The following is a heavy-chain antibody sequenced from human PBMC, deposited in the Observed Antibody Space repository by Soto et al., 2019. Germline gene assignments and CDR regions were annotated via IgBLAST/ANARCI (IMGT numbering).Heavy chain of an antibody. CDR1: GYTLTELS. V-gene: IGHV1-24*01. J-gene: IGHJ6*03. CDR2: FDPEDGET. CDR3: ATRTPRGDIVVVPAHLDHPFEYYYYMDV. D-gene: IGHD2-2*01. Sequence: GASVKVSCKVSGYTLTELSMHWARQAPGKGLEWMGGFDPEDGETIYAQKFQGRVTMTEDTSTDTAYMELSSLRSEDTAVYYCATRTPRGDIVVVPAHLDHPFEYYYYMDVWGKGTTVTVSS.